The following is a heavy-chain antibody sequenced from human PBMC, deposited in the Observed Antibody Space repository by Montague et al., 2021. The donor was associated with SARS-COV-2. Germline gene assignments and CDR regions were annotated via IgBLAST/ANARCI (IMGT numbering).Heavy chain of an antibody. CDR2: IYHSGST. Sequence: SETLSPTCTVSGYSISTGYYWGWIRQPPGKGLEWIGTIYHSGSTYFNPSLKSRVTISVDTSKNQFSLNLSSVTAADTAVYYCAKVAGSHDTFDIWGRGTIVTVSS. J-gene: IGHJ3*02. V-gene: IGHV4-38-2*02. CDR3: AKVAGSHDTFDI. CDR1: GYSISTGYY. D-gene: IGHD6-19*01.